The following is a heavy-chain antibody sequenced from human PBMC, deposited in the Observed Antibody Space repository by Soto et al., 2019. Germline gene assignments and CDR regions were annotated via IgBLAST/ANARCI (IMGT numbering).Heavy chain of an antibody. J-gene: IGHJ6*02. CDR3: AREQQVVRGVMLFYYYSGMDV. CDR2: IKQDGSAK. D-gene: IGHD3-10*01. V-gene: IGHV3-7*03. CDR1: GFTFSSYW. Sequence: GGSLSLSCAASGFTFSSYWMSWVRQAPGKXLEWVANIKQDGSAKYYVDSVKGRFTISRDNAKNSLYLQMNSLRAEDTAVYYCAREQQVVRGVMLFYYYSGMDVWGQGTTVTVSS.